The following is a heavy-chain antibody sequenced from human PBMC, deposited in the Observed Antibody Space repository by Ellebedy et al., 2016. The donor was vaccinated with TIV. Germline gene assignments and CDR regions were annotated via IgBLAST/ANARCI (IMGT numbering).Heavy chain of an antibody. D-gene: IGHD1-26*01. J-gene: IGHJ4*02. CDR2: ISYDGSNK. CDR3: ARDRRVDIVGATPSFGY. CDR1: EFTFSDYA. Sequence: PGGSLRLSCAASEFTFSDYALHWVRQAPGKGLEWVAIISYDGSNKYYADSVKGRFTISRDNSKSTLYLQMNSLRAEDTAVYYCARDRRVDIVGATPSFGYWGLGTLVTVSS. V-gene: IGHV3-30-3*01.